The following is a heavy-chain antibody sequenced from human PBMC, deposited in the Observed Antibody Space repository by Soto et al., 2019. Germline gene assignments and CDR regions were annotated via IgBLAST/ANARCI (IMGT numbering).Heavy chain of an antibody. D-gene: IGHD6-19*01. CDR3: ARGGSSDWQVALDI. J-gene: IGHJ3*02. Sequence: SSETLSLTCAVYAGSFSHYYWNWIRQSPGKGLEWIGKIKHSGSSNYNPSLRSRVSISADMSKNQFSLRLTSVTAADTAVYYCARGGSSDWQVALDIWGQGTMVTVSS. V-gene: IGHV4-34*01. CDR2: IKHSGSS. CDR1: AGSFSHYY.